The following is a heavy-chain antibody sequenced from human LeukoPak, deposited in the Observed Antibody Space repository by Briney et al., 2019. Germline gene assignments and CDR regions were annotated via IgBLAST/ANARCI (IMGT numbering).Heavy chain of an antibody. V-gene: IGHV3-33*01. D-gene: IGHD2-2*03. J-gene: IGHJ6*02. CDR1: GFTFSSYG. CDR3: ARGGYCSSTSCSNYDGMDV. CDR2: IWYDGSNK. Sequence: GGSLRLSCAASGFTFSSYGMHWVRQAPGKGLEWVAVIWYDGSNKYYADSVKGRFTISRDNSKNTLYLQMNSLRAEDTAVYYCARGGYCSSTSCSNYDGMDVWGQGTTVAVSS.